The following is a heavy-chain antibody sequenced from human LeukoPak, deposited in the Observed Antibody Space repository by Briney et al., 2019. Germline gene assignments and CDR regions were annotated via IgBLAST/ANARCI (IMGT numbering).Heavy chain of an antibody. J-gene: IGHJ4*02. Sequence: RGSLRLSCAASGFTFSSYAMSWVRQAPGKGLEWVSAISGSGGSTYYADSVKGRFTISRDNSKNTLYLQMNSLGAEDTAVYYCAKDTSYYDFWSGGDYWGQGTLVTVSS. V-gene: IGHV3-23*01. CDR3: AKDTSYYDFWSGGDY. D-gene: IGHD3-3*01. CDR1: GFTFSSYA. CDR2: ISGSGGST.